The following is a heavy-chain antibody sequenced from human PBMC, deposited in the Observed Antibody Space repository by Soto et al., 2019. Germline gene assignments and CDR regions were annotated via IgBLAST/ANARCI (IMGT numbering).Heavy chain of an antibody. CDR3: ARGPPVGR. Sequence: QLQLQESGSGLVKPSQTLSLTCAVSGGSISSGGYSWSWIRQPPGKGLEWIGYIYHSGSTYYNPSRKRRVTISVDMSKDQSSLKLRSGTAADTAVYYCARGPPVGRWGQGTLVTVSS. CDR2: IYHSGST. CDR1: GGSISSGGYS. V-gene: IGHV4-30-2*01. J-gene: IGHJ4*02.